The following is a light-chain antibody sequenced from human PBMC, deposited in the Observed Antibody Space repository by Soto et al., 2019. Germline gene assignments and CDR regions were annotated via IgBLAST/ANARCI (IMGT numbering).Light chain of an antibody. CDR2: KAS. CDR1: QSISSW. J-gene: IGKJ2*01. V-gene: IGKV1-5*03. CDR3: QQYNSFSMYT. Sequence: DIPMTQSPSTLSASVGDRVTITCRASQSISSWLAWYQQKPGKAPELLIYKASILESGVPSRFSGSGSGTEFTLTVSSLQPDDFATYYCQQYNSFSMYTFGQGTKLEIK.